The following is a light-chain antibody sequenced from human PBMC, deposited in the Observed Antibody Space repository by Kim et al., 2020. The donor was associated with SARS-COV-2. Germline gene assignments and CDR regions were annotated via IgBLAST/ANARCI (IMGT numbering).Light chain of an antibody. CDR3: QQSYTTPRT. CDR2: AAS. J-gene: IGKJ1*01. V-gene: IGKV1-39*01. CDR1: QTISRF. Sequence: AYVRDTVTITCRASQTISRFVNWYQQKPGQAPKLLIFAASNLQSGVSSRFSGSGSGTDFILTITRLQPEDSATYYCQQSYTTPRTFGQGTKVDIK.